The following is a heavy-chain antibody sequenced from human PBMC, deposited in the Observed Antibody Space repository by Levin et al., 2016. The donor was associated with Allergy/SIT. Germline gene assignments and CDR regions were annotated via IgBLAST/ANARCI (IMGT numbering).Heavy chain of an antibody. D-gene: IGHD3-22*01. V-gene: IGHV3-11*06. CDR2: ISSSSSYT. CDR3: ARRSSGYYYVDY. Sequence: WIRQPPGKGLEWVSYISSSSSYTNYADSVKGRFTISRDNAKNSLYLQMNSLRAEDTAVYYCARRSSGYYYVDYWGQGTLVTVSS. J-gene: IGHJ4*02.